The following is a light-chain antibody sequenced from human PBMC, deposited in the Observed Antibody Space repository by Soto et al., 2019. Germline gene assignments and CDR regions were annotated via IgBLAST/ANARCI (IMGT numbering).Light chain of an antibody. Sequence: DIPMTQSPSTLSASVGDRVTITCRASQSTSRWVAWYQQKPGKAPNLLIYKASSLESGVPSRFSGSGSGTEFTLTISSLQSDDFATYYCQQYNTYPWTFGQGTKVEIK. CDR2: KAS. CDR3: QQYNTYPWT. V-gene: IGKV1-5*03. CDR1: QSTSRW. J-gene: IGKJ1*01.